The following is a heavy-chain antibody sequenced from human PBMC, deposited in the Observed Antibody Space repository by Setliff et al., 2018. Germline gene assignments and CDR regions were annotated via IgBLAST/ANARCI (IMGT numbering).Heavy chain of an antibody. V-gene: IGHV1-18*01. D-gene: IGHD3-22*01. CDR3: ARSFSSGFYHQRDAYDI. CDR2: ISPYNDNT. J-gene: IGHJ3*02. CDR1: GYMFKSYG. Sequence: ASVKVSCKASGYMFKSYGITWMRQAPGQGPEWMGWISPYNDNTNSAEKFQDRITITTDTSTSTSYMELRSLRSDDTAVYYCARSFSSGFYHQRDAYDIWGQGTLVTVSS.